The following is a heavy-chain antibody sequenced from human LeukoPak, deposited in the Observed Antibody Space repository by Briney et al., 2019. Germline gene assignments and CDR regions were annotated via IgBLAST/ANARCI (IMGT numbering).Heavy chain of an antibody. CDR2: INWKDST. CDR3: AREGRPLYSSYFYSEYFRH. CDR1: GFTFSSYE. J-gene: IGHJ1*01. V-gene: IGHV3-20*04. Sequence: GGSLRLSCAASGFTFSSYEMNWVRQAPGKGLEWVSGINWKDSTGYADSVKGRFTISRDNAKKSVYLQMNSLRAEDTALYYCAREGRPLYSSYFYSEYFRHWGQGTLVTVSS. D-gene: IGHD6-19*01.